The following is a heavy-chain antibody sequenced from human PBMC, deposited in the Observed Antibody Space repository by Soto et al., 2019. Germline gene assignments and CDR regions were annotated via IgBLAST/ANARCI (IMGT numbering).Heavy chain of an antibody. CDR3: ARGGDDFDY. Sequence: QLQLQESGSGLVKTSQTLSLTCAVSGGSVSGGGYSWSWIRQPPGKGLEWIGYIWLSGSTYYNPSLKSRVIISIDRSKNQFSLRLSSVTAADTAVYYCARGGDDFDYWGQGTLVTVSS. J-gene: IGHJ4*02. CDR2: IWLSGST. V-gene: IGHV4-30-2*01. D-gene: IGHD2-21*02. CDR1: GGSVSGGGYS.